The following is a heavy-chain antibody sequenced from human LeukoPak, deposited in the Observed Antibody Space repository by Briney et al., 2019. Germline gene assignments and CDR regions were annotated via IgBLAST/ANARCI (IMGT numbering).Heavy chain of an antibody. J-gene: IGHJ4*02. D-gene: IGHD6-19*01. V-gene: IGHV3-74*01. Sequence: GGSLRLSCAASGFTFSDYWMDWVRQAPGTGLVWVSRINSDGSGTIYADSVKGRFTVSRDNAKNTLYLQMNSLRAEDTAVYYCARQCSSGCYWLGYWGQGTLVTVSS. CDR2: INSDGSGT. CDR1: GFTFSDYW. CDR3: ARQCSSGCYWLGY.